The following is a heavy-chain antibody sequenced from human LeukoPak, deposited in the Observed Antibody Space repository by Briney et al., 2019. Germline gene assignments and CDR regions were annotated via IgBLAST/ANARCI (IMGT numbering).Heavy chain of an antibody. D-gene: IGHD6-19*01. CDR2: INPSGGST. J-gene: IGHJ4*02. CDR3: ARDNKSGYSSGWTFDY. Sequence: ASVKVSCKASGYTFTSYYMHWVRQSPRQGLEWMGIINPSGGSTSYAQKFQGRVTMTRDTSPRTVCMELRRLISEDTAVYYCARDNKSGYSSGWTFDYWGQGTLVTVSS. V-gene: IGHV1-46*01. CDR1: GYTFTSYY.